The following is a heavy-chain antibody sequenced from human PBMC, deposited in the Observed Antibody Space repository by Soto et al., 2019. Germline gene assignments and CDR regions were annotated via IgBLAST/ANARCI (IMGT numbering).Heavy chain of an antibody. V-gene: IGHV4-31*03. Sequence: SDTLSLTCTASGGSISSGGYYWSWIRLHPGKGLEWIGYIYYSGSTYYNPSLKSRVTISVDTSKNQFSLKLSSVTAADTAVYYCARVVSSWLNWFDPWGQGXLVTVYS. J-gene: IGHJ5*02. CDR2: IYYSGST. CDR3: ARVVSSWLNWFDP. D-gene: IGHD6-13*01. CDR1: GGSISSGGYY.